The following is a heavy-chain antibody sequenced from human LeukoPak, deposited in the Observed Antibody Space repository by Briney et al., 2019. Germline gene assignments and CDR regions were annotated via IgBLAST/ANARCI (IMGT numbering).Heavy chain of an antibody. CDR3: ARGGEVVYDY. CDR2: ISYDGSNK. D-gene: IGHD5/OR15-5a*01. Sequence: GGSLRLSCAASGFTFSSYSMHWVRQAPGKGLEWVAVISYDGSNKYYADSVKGRFTISRDNSKNTLYLQMNSLRAEDTAVYYCARGGEVVYDYWGQGTLVTVSS. J-gene: IGHJ4*02. V-gene: IGHV3-30-3*01. CDR1: GFTFSSYS.